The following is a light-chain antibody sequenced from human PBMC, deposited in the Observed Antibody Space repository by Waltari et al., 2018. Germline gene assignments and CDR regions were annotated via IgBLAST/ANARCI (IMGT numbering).Light chain of an antibody. J-gene: IGLJ3*02. CDR2: DVH. Sequence: QSALTQPASVSGSPGQSITLSCTGTSNDVGAYDCVSWYQHHPGKVPQLLIYDVHNRPSGASDRCSGSKSGNTASLTISGLQAGDEADYYCASKTNNAAVLFGGGTKVTVL. CDR3: ASKTNNAAVL. CDR1: SNDVGAYDC. V-gene: IGLV2-14*03.